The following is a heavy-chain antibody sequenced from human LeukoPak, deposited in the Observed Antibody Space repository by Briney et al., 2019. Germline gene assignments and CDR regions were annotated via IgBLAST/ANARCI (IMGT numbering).Heavy chain of an antibody. J-gene: IGHJ2*01. CDR2: IYTSGST. CDR1: GGSISSGSYY. CDR3: ARSLPHWYFDL. V-gene: IGHV4-61*02. Sequence: SETLSLTCTVSGGSISSGSYYWSWIRQPAGKGLEWIGRIYTSGSTNYNPSLKSRVTISVDTSKNQFSLKLSSVTAADTAVYYCARSLPHWYFDLWGRGTLVTVSS.